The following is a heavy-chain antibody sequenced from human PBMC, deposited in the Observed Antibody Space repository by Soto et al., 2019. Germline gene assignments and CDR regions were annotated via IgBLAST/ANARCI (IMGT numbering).Heavy chain of an antibody. V-gene: IGHV3-66*01. CDR2: IYSGGST. CDR1: GFTVSSNY. D-gene: IGHD6-13*01. Sequence: EVQLVESGGGLVQPGGSLRLSFAASGFTVSSNYMSWVRQAPGKGLEWVSVIYSGGSTYYADSVKGRFTIPRDNSKTTLYLQMNSLRAEDTAVYYCARDTNSRYSSYYYYYMDVWGKGTTVTVSS. CDR3: ARDTNSRYSSYYYYYMDV. J-gene: IGHJ6*03.